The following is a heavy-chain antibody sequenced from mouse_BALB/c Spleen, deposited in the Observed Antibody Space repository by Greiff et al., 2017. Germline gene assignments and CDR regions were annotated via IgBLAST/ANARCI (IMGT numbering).Heavy chain of an antibody. Sequence: VQRVESGPSLVQPSQSLSITCTVSGFSLTSYGVHWVRQSPGKGLEWLGVIWRGGSTDYNAAFMSRLSITKDNSKSQVFFKMNSLQADDTAIYYCAKGGIITTVVAHYYAMDYWGQGTSVTVSS. CDR1: GFSLTSYG. V-gene: IGHV2-5-1*01. D-gene: IGHD1-1*01. J-gene: IGHJ4*01. CDR3: AKGGIITTVVAHYYAMDY. CDR2: IWRGGST.